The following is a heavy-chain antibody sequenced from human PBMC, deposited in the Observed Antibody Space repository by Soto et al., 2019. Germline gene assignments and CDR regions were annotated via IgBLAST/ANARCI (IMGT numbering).Heavy chain of an antibody. D-gene: IGHD5-12*01. V-gene: IGHV4-59*08. J-gene: IGHJ4*02. CDR2: IYYGGTT. Sequence: SETLSLTSTVSGGSFSPNYWSWFRQHTGKGLEWVGYIYYGGTTSYNPSLKSRLTTSVDTSKEQFSLKLSSVTAADTAVYYCARSLYSGYDSLDYWRQGTLVTVFS. CDR1: GGSFSPNY. CDR3: ARSLYSGYDSLDY.